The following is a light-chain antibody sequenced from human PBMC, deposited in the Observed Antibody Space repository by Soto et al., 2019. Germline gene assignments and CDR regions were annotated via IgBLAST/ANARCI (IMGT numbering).Light chain of an antibody. CDR3: QQYNVWYT. J-gene: IGKJ2*01. CDR1: QSINTN. CDR2: GAS. Sequence: EIVMTQSPVTLSVSPGESATLSCRASQSINTNLAWYQQKPGQAPRLLIYGASTRATGIPARISGSGSGTEFTLTISSVQSEDFAVYYCQQYNVWYTSGQGTKLEIK. V-gene: IGKV3-15*01.